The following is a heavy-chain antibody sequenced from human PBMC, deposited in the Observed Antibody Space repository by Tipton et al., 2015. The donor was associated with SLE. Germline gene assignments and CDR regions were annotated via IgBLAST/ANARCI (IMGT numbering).Heavy chain of an antibody. CDR2: IYHSGNT. V-gene: IGHV4-59*01. Sequence: GLVKPSETLSLTCTVSGGSISSYYWNWIRQPPGKGLEWIGYIYHSGNTNYNASLRSRVTISVDTSKSQFSLRLTSLTAADTAVYYCARGDFWSGYLDSWGQGSLVTVSS. J-gene: IGHJ4*02. CDR1: GGSISSYY. CDR3: ARGDFWSGYLDS. D-gene: IGHD3-3*01.